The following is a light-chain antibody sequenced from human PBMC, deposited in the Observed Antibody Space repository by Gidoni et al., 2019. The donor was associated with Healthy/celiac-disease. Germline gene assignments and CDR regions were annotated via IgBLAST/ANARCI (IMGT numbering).Light chain of an antibody. V-gene: IGKV2-28*01. Sequence: DIVMTQSPLSLPVTPGEPASISCRSRNSPQLLIYLGSNRASGVPDRFSGSGSGTDFTLKISRVEAEDVGVYYCMQALQTPRTFGPGTKVEIK. J-gene: IGKJ3*01. CDR3: MQALQTPRT. CDR2: LGS.